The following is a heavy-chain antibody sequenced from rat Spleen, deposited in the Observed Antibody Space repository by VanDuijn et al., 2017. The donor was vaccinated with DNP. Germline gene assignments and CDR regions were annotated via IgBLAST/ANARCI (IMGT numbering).Heavy chain of an antibody. Sequence: QVQLEESGPGLMQPSETLSLTCTVSGFSLNSNGVGWVRQPLGKGLMLMGAIWAGGNTNYNSAVQTRLSITRDTSKSQVFLKMNSLQPEDSGTYYCVRHHTWGFDFWGQGVMVTVSS. J-gene: IGHJ2*01. CDR2: IWAGGNT. D-gene: IGHD1-7*01. CDR3: VRHHTWGFDF. CDR1: GFSLNSNG. V-gene: IGHV2-72*01.